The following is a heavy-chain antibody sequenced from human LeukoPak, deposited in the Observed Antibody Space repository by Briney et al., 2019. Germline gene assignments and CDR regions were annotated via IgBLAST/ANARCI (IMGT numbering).Heavy chain of an antibody. Sequence: SETLSLTCTVSGGPIDHMNYYWGWIRRAPGKGLEWIGSIYYSGSTYYNPSLKSRLTISVDTSKNQFSLKLRSVTAADTAVYYCARGRHDITMIVVVMTSVSYYLDVWGKGTTVTVS. V-gene: IGHV4-39*07. CDR2: IYYSGST. D-gene: IGHD3-22*01. J-gene: IGHJ6*03. CDR1: GGPIDHMNYY. CDR3: ARGRHDITMIVVVMTSVSYYLDV.